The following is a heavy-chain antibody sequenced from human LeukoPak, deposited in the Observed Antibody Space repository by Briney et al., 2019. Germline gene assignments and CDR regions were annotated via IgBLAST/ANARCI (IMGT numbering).Heavy chain of an antibody. V-gene: IGHV3-30*02. D-gene: IGHD2-2*01. CDR2: IRYDGSNK. Sequence: GGSLRLSCEVSGFTFTSNGMYWVRQAPGKGLEWVAFIRYDGSNKYYADSVKGRFTISRDNSKNTLYLQMNSLRAEDTAVYYCAKVHYASGYCSSTSCPVYYYYMDVWGKGTTVTVSS. CDR1: GFTFTSNG. J-gene: IGHJ6*03. CDR3: AKVHYASGYCSSTSCPVYYYYMDV.